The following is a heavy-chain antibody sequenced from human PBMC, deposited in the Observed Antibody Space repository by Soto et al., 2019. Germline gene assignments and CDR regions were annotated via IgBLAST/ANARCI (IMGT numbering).Heavy chain of an antibody. Sequence: SETLSLTCAVSGGSISSGGYSWSWIRQPPGKGLEWIGYIYHSGSTYYNPSLKSRVTISVDRSKNQFSLKLSSVTAADTAVYYCARSHVLLWFGESPAHFDYWGQGILVTVSS. V-gene: IGHV4-30-2*01. J-gene: IGHJ4*02. CDR1: GGSISSGGYS. CDR3: ARSHVLLWFGESPAHFDY. D-gene: IGHD3-10*01. CDR2: IYHSGST.